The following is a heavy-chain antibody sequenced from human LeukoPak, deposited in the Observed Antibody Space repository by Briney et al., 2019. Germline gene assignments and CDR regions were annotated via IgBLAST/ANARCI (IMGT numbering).Heavy chain of an antibody. V-gene: IGHV4-59*12. CDR2: IYYSGST. D-gene: IGHD4-17*01. CDR1: GGSISSYY. J-gene: IGHJ5*02. Sequence: SETLSLTCTVSGGSISSYYWSWIRQPPGKGLEWIGYIYYSGSTNYNPSLKSRVTISVDTSKNQFSLKLSSVTAADTAVYYCARRFRRTGSTVFSKKQNWFDPWGQGTLVTVSS. CDR3: ARRFRRTGSTVFSKKQNWFDP.